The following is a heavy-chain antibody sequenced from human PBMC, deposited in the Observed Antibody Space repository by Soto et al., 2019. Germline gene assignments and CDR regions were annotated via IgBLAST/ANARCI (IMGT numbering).Heavy chain of an antibody. CDR3: ARNGGGSGSYYSIDV. Sequence: GSVKVCCKASGYSFSDHYIHCVRRAPRQGLEWMGWINPDSGGTNYAQKFQDWVIMTSDTPINTVYMQLSGLRSDDIAVYYCARNGGGSGSYYSIDVWGPGTMVTVSS. D-gene: IGHD1-26*01. CDR2: INPDSGGT. J-gene: IGHJ4*02. CDR1: GYSFSDHY. V-gene: IGHV1-2*04.